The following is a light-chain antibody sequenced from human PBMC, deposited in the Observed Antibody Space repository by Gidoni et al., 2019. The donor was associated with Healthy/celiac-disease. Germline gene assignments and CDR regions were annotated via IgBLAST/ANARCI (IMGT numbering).Light chain of an antibody. CDR2: DAS. CDR1: QDISNY. V-gene: IGKV1-33*01. Sequence: DIQMTQSPSSLSASVGDRVTITCQASQDISNYLNWYQQKPGKAPKLLIYDASNLETGVPSRFSGSGSGTDFTFTISSLQPEDIATYYCQQYDNLPVFGQGTKLAIK. CDR3: QQYDNLPV. J-gene: IGKJ2*01.